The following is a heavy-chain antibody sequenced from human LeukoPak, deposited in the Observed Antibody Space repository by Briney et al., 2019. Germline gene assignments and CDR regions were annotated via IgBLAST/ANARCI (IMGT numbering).Heavy chain of an antibody. CDR2: IYYSGST. V-gene: IGHV4-39*01. Sequence: PSETLSLTCTVSGGSISSSSYYWGWIRQPPWKGLEWIGSIYYSGSTYYNPSLKSRVTISVDTSKNQFSLKLSSVTAADTAVYYCARGAVAGTGTFDYLGQGTLLTVSS. CDR3: ARGAVAGTGTFDY. J-gene: IGHJ4*02. D-gene: IGHD6-19*01. CDR1: GGSISSSSYY.